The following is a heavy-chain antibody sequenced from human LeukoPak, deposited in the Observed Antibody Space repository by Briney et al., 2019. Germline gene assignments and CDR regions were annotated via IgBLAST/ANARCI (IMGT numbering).Heavy chain of an antibody. V-gene: IGHV3-30*02. J-gene: IGHJ4*02. CDR1: GFPFITHG. D-gene: IGHD4-17*01. CDR2: IRYDGNYE. Sequence: PGGSLRLSCAASGFPFITHGMHWVRQAPGKGLEWVAFIRYDGNYENYADSVKGRFTISRDNSMDTLYLEMNSLRIEDTAVYSCAKDLSGYGAFDYWGQGTLVTVSS. CDR3: AKDLSGYGAFDY.